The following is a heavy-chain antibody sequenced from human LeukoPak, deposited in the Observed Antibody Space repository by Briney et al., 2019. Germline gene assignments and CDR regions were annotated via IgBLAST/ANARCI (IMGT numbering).Heavy chain of an antibody. CDR3: ARDLGYGYYFYYYLDV. D-gene: IGHD5-18*01. Sequence: SQTLSLTCTVSGGSISSYYWTWIRQPAGKGLEYLGRIHASGNTYYNPSLNSQVALSIDTSKTQFSLKVRSVAAADTAVYYCARDLGYGYYFYYYLDVWGKGTTVTVSS. CDR2: IHASGNT. J-gene: IGHJ6*03. CDR1: GGSISSYY. V-gene: IGHV4-61*02.